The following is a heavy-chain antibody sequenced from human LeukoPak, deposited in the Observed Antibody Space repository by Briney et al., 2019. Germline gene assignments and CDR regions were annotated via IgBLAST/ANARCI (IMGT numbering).Heavy chain of an antibody. V-gene: IGHV3-48*03. CDR2: ISSSGSTV. CDR1: GFTFSSYE. J-gene: IGHJ4*02. D-gene: IGHD1-26*01. Sequence: GGSLRLSCAASGFTFSSYEMNWVRQAPGKGLEWVSYISSSGSTVYYADSVKGRFTISRDNAKNSLYLQMNSLRAEDTAVYYCARGSYRPDYWGRGTLVTVSS. CDR3: ARGSYRPDY.